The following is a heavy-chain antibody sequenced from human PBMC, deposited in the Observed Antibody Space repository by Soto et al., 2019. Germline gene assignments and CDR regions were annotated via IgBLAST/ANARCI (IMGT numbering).Heavy chain of an antibody. D-gene: IGHD6-13*01. V-gene: IGHV1-18*01. CDR3: ARATAAAEVYYYGMDV. J-gene: IGHJ6*02. Sequence: QVQLVQSGAEVKKPGASLKVSCKASGYTFTSSGISWVRQAPGQGLEGMGWISAYKGNTNYAQKLQGRVTMTTDTSTSTAYMELRSLRSDDTAVYYCARATAAAEVYYYGMDVWGQGTTVTVSS. CDR2: ISAYKGNT. CDR1: GYTFTSSG.